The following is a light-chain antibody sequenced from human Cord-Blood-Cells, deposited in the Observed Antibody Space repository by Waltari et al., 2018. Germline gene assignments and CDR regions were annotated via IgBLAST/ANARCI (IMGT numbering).Light chain of an antibody. CDR1: SSDVGSYNL. J-gene: IGLJ3*02. CDR2: EGS. CDR3: CSYVGSSTWV. V-gene: IGLV2-23*01. Sequence: QSALTQPASVSGSPGQSITISCTGTSSDVGSYNLVSWYQQHPGKAPKLMIYEGSKRPSGVSNRFSGSKSGNTASLTISGLQAEDEAAYYCCSYVGSSTWVFGGGTKLTVL.